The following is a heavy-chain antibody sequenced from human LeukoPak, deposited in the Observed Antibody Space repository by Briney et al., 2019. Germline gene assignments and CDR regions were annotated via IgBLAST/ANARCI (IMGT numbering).Heavy chain of an antibody. V-gene: IGHV1-69*04. CDR1: GGTFSSYA. Sequence: SVKVSCKASGGTFSSYAISWVRQAPGQGLEWMGRIIPILGIANYAQKFQGRVTITADKSTSTAYMELSSLRSEDTAVYYCARGGYDILTGYYGDYYYYMDVWGKGTTVTVSS. CDR3: ARGGYDILTGYYGDYYYYMDV. CDR2: IIPILGIA. J-gene: IGHJ6*03. D-gene: IGHD3-9*01.